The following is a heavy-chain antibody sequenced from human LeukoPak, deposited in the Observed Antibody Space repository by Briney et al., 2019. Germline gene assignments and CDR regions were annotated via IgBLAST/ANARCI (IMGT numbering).Heavy chain of an antibody. V-gene: IGHV4-39*01. CDR2: IYYSGST. Sequence: SQTLSLTCTVSGGSISSSSYYWGWIRQPPGKGLEWIGSIYYSGSTYYNPSLKSRVTISVDTSKNQFSLKLSSVTAADTAVYYCASPNRNFWSGFDYWGQGTLVTVSS. CDR1: GGSISSSSYY. J-gene: IGHJ4*02. CDR3: ASPNRNFWSGFDY. D-gene: IGHD3-3*01.